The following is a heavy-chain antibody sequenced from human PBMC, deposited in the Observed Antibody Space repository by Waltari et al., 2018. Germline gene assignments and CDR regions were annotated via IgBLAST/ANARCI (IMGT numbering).Heavy chain of an antibody. CDR3: ARVPYYINIWFDS. CDR1: AFTFNTFG. J-gene: IGHJ5*01. V-gene: IGHV3-7*01. CDR2: INQDVSDR. Sequence: EVQLVESGGGLVQPGGSLRLSCGAYAFTFNTFGMSWIRQAPGKGLEWVASINQDVSDRRYVDSVKDRFTISRDNARNSLFLQMNSLTAEDTAMYYCARVPYYINIWFDSWGQGTLVTVSS. D-gene: IGHD3-22*01.